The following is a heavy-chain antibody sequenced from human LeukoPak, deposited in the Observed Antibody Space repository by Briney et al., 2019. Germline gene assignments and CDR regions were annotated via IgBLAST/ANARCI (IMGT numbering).Heavy chain of an antibody. CDR1: GYTFTSYG. Sequence: ASVKVSCTASGYTFTSYGISWVRQAPGQGLKWMGWISAYNGNTNYAQKLQGKVTMTTDTSTSTAYMELRSLRSDDTAVYYCARDAAHSSGWYGFDYWGQGTLVTVSS. CDR3: ARDAAHSSGWYGFDY. D-gene: IGHD6-19*01. J-gene: IGHJ4*02. CDR2: ISAYNGNT. V-gene: IGHV1-18*01.